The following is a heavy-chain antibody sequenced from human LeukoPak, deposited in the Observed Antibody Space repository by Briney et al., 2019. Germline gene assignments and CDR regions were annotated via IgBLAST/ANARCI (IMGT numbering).Heavy chain of an antibody. CDR1: GYTFTSYY. D-gene: IGHD4-23*01. Sequence: GASVTVSCKASGYTFTSYYMHWVRQAPGQGLEWMGIINPSGGSTSYAQKFQGRVTMTRDTSTSTVYMELSSLRSEDTAVYYCARDPGFDYGGKKVNWFDPWGQGTLVTVSS. CDR2: INPSGGST. V-gene: IGHV1-46*01. CDR3: ARDPGFDYGGKKVNWFDP. J-gene: IGHJ5*02.